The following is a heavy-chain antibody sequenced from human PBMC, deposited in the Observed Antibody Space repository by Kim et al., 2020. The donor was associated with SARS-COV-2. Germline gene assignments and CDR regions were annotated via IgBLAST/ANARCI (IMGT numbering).Heavy chain of an antibody. Sequence: SETLSLTCTVSGGSISSSSYYWGWIRQPPGKGLEWIGSIYYSGSTYYNPSLKSRVTISVDTSKNQFSLKLSSVTAADTAVYYCARVRITMVRGVTFDYWGQGTLVTVSS. CDR1: GGSISSSSYY. V-gene: IGHV4-39*01. CDR2: IYYSGST. CDR3: ARVRITMVRGVTFDY. J-gene: IGHJ4*02. D-gene: IGHD3-10*01.